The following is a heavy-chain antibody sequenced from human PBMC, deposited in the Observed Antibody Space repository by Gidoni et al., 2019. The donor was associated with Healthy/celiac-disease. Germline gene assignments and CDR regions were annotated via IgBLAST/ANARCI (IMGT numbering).Heavy chain of an antibody. J-gene: IGHJ4*02. Sequence: VPLVESGGGLVQPGGSLRLSCAASGFTVSSNYMHWVRQAPGKGLEWIPVIYSGGSTYYADTGKDRFTISRDNSKNTMYLKMNSLRAEDTAVYYCARPDSSSWYEWDGWGQGTLVTVSS. CDR3: ARPDSSSWYEWDG. V-gene: IGHV3-66*02. CDR2: IYSGGST. CDR1: GFTVSSNY. D-gene: IGHD6-13*01.